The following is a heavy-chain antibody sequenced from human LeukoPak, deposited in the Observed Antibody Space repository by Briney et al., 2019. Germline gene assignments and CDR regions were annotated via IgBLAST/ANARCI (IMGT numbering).Heavy chain of an antibody. Sequence: GGSLRLSCAASGFTFDDYAMHWVRQAPGKGLEWVSLISWDGGSTYYADSVKGRFTISRDNSKNSLYLQMNSLRAEDTALYYCAKTFVGYSYGTDYYGMDVWGKGPRSPSPQ. CDR2: ISWDGGST. CDR1: GFTFDDYA. V-gene: IGHV3-43D*04. J-gene: IGHJ6*04. CDR3: AKTFVGYSYGTDYYGMDV. D-gene: IGHD5-18*01.